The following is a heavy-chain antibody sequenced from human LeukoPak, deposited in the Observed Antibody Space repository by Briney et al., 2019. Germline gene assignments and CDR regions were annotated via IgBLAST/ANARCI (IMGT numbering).Heavy chain of an antibody. CDR2: INHSGST. D-gene: IGHD3-9*01. V-gene: IGHV4-34*01. CDR3: ARGAKDYDILTGYSFDY. Sequence: SETLSLTCAVYGGSFSGYYWSWIRQPPGKGLEWIGEINHSGSTNYNPSLKSRVTISVDTSKNQFSPKLSSVTAADTAVYYCARGAKDYDILTGYSFDYWGQGTLVTVSS. J-gene: IGHJ4*02. CDR1: GGSFSGYY.